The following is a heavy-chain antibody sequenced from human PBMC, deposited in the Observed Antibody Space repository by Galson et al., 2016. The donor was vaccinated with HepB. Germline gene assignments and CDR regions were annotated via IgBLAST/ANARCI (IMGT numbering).Heavy chain of an antibody. Sequence: SLRLSCAAPGFSFRNYAMSWVRQAPGKGLEWVSSISDTAGSTYYADSVKGRFTISRDNSRNTLFLQLNSLRAEDTAVFYCAIRLDYYGSRGSWGQGTLVTVSS. D-gene: IGHD3-22*01. J-gene: IGHJ5*02. CDR1: GFSFRNYA. CDR3: AIRLDYYGSRGS. V-gene: IGHV3-23*01. CDR2: ISDTAGST.